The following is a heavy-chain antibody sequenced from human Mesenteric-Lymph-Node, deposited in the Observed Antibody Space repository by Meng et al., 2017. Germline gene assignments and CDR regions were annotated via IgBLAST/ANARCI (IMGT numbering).Heavy chain of an antibody. J-gene: IGHJ3*02. D-gene: IGHD6-19*01. CDR3: GRVVAGTNAFDI. CDR1: GFTFSSYW. Sequence: GGSLRLSCAASGFTFSSYWMHWVRQAPGKGLMWVSRINSDGSTTTYADSVKGRFTISRDNAKNTVYLQMNSLRAEDTAVYYCGRVVAGTNAFDIWGQGTGVTVSS. V-gene: IGHV3-74*01. CDR2: INSDGSTT.